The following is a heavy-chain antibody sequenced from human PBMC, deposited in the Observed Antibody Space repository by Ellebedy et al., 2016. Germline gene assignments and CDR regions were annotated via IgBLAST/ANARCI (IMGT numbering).Heavy chain of an antibody. CDR3: ARVGDEGSSGWYGSDAFDI. Sequence: GESLKISXAASGFTFTNYGMSWVRQAPGKGLEWVSGLNWNGGGIGYADSVKGRVTISRDNGKNSVYLQMNDLRPEDTALYYCARVGDEGSSGWYGSDAFDIWGRGTMVTVSS. D-gene: IGHD6-19*01. J-gene: IGHJ3*02. CDR2: LNWNGGGI. CDR1: GFTFTNYG. V-gene: IGHV3-20*04.